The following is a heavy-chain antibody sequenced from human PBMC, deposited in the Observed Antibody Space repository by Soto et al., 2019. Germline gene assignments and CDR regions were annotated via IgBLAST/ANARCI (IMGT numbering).Heavy chain of an antibody. V-gene: IGHV3-30-3*01. Sequence: QVQLVESGGGVVQPGASLRLSCVASGFTFTNYAMHWVRQAPGKGLEWVAFISYDGSNQQYAESVEGRFTISRDNSKNTLYLQMNSLREEDTGVYYCTRDIYDSGYWGQGSLVTVSS. CDR3: TRDIYDSGY. CDR2: ISYDGSNQ. CDR1: GFTFTNYA. J-gene: IGHJ4*02. D-gene: IGHD3-9*01.